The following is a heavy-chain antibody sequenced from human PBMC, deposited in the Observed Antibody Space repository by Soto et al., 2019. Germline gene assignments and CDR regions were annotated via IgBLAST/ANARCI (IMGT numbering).Heavy chain of an antibody. Sequence: QVQLVQSGAEVKKPGASVKVSCKASGYTFTSYGISWVRQAPGQGLEWMGWLSAYNGNTNYAQKLQGRVTMTTDTSTSTAYMERRSLRSGDAAVYYSARSPRNSGSSRYSVGYYFDYWGQGTLVTVSS. D-gene: IGHD6-13*01. CDR3: ARSPRNSGSSRYSVGYYFDY. CDR1: GYTFTSYG. V-gene: IGHV1-18*01. J-gene: IGHJ4*02. CDR2: LSAYNGNT.